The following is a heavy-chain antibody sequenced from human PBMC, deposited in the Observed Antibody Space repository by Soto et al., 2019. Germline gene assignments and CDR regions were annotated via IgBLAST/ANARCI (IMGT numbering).Heavy chain of an antibody. J-gene: IGHJ4*02. V-gene: IGHV4-61*01. Sequence: KPSETLSLTCTVSGGSVTSGSYYWSWIRQPPGKELEWIGYIYYSGSTNYNPSLKSRVTISVDTSKNQISLKLSSVIAADTAVYYCARDQGIAVAVFDYWGQGTLVTVSS. CDR1: GGSVTSGSYY. CDR2: IYYSGST. D-gene: IGHD6-19*01. CDR3: ARDQGIAVAVFDY.